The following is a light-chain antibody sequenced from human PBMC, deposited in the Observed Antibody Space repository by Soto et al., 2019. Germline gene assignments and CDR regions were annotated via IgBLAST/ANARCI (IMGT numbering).Light chain of an antibody. V-gene: IGKV3-20*01. CDR2: GSS. CDR1: QSVSGTY. Sequence: EIVLTQSPGTLSLSPGERATLSCRASQSVSGTYLAWYQHKPGQSPRLLIFGSSIRAAGIPDRFSGSGSGADFTLTISRLEAEDFVVYYCQQYDTSPWTFGQGTKVEMK. J-gene: IGKJ1*01. CDR3: QQYDTSPWT.